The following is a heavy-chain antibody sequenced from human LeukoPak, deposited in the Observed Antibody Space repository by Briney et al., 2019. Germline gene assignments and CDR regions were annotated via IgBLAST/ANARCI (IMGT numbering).Heavy chain of an antibody. CDR1: GFTFSSYE. V-gene: IGHV3-48*03. D-gene: IGHD6-6*01. Sequence: GGSLRLSCAASGFTFSSYEMNWVRQAPGKGLERVSYISSSGSTIYYADSVKGRFTISRDNAKNSLYLQMNSLRAEDTAVYYCARIRFSSSGMDVWGQGTTVTVSS. J-gene: IGHJ6*02. CDR3: ARIRFSSSGMDV. CDR2: ISSSGSTI.